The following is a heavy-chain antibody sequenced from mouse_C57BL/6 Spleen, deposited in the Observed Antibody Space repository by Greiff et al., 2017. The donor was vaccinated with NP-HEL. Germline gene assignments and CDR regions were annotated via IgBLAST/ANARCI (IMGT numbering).Heavy chain of an antibody. V-gene: IGHV1-42*01. J-gene: IGHJ1*03. CDR3: TRRGEYFDV. Sequence: VQLQQSGPELVKPGASVKLSCKASGYSFTGYYMNWVKQSPEKSLEWIGEINPSTGGTTYNQKFKAKATLTVDKSSSTAYMHLKSLTSEDSAVYYCTRRGEYFDVWGTGTTVTVSS. CDR2: INPSTGGT. CDR1: GYSFTGYY.